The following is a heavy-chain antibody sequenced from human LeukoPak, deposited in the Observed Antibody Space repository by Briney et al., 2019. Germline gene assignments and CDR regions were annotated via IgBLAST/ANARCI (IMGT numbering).Heavy chain of an antibody. CDR1: GYTFTGYY. V-gene: IGHV1-2*02. D-gene: IGHD3-10*01. CDR3: ARDRVHRWFGELSTFDY. J-gene: IGHJ4*02. Sequence: GASVKVSCKASGYTFTGYYMHWVRQAPGQGLEWMGWINPNSGGTNYAQKFQGRVTMTRDTSISTAYMELSRLRSDDTAVYYCARDRVHRWFGELSTFDYWGQGTLVTVSS. CDR2: INPNSGGT.